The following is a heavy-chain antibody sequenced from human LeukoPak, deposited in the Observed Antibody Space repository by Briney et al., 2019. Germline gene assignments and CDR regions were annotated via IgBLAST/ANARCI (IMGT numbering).Heavy chain of an antibody. CDR1: GGSISSGSYY. J-gene: IGHJ3*02. CDR2: IYTSGST. V-gene: IGHV4-61*02. D-gene: IGHD5-24*01. Sequence: SETLSLTCTVPGGSISSGSYYWSWIRQPAGKGLEWIGRIYTSGSTNYNPSLKSRVTISVDTSKNQFSLKLSSVTAADTAVYYCARDFQDGYKVFRRVDAFDIWGQGTMVTVSS. CDR3: ARDFQDGYKVFRRVDAFDI.